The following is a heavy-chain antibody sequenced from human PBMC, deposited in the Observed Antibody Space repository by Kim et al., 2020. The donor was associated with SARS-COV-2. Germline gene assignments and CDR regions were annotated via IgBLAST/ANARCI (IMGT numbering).Heavy chain of an antibody. D-gene: IGHD3-10*01. V-gene: IGHV3-23*03. J-gene: IGHJ4*02. CDR1: GFTFSSYA. Sequence: GGSLRLSCAASGFTFSSYAMSWVRQAPGKGLEWVSVIYSGGSSTYYADSVKGRFTISRDNSKNTLYLQMNSLRAEDTAVYYCAKDFRWFGASIDYWGQGTLVTVSS. CDR2: IYSGGSST. CDR3: AKDFRWFGASIDY.